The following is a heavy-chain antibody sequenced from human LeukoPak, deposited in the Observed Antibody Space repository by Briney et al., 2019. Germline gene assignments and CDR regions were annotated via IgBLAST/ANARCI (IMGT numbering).Heavy chain of an antibody. CDR1: GYTLTELS. J-gene: IGHJ4*02. CDR3: ARVSGGPLGTYLFDY. V-gene: IGHV1-24*01. D-gene: IGHD1-26*01. Sequence: ASVKVSCKVSGYTLTELSMHWVRQAPGKGLEWMGGFDPEDGETIYAQKFQGRVTMTRDTSTSTVYMELSSLRSEDTAVYYCARVSGGPLGTYLFDYWGQGTLVTVSS. CDR2: FDPEDGET.